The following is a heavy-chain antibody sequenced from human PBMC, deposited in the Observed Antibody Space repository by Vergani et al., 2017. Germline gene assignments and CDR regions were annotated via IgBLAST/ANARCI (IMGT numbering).Heavy chain of an antibody. CDR2: ISYDGTQK. CDR3: ATKSCGTPGCQIEYFRE. CDR1: GFTSSYYG. J-gene: IGHJ1*01. Sequence: QVHLVESGGGVVQPGRSLRLSCVVSGFTSSYYGMHWVRQAPGKGLEWVAVISYDGTQKYYADSVKGRFTISRDNPKSTLYLQMNSLRTEDTAVYYCATKSCGTPGCQIEYFREWGQGTLVTVSS. V-gene: IGHV3-30*03. D-gene: IGHD1-1*01.